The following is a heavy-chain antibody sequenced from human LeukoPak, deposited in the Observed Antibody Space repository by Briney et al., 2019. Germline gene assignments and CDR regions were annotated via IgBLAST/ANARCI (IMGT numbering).Heavy chain of an antibody. CDR3: ATDSIGTLATVFDY. D-gene: IGHD4-17*01. J-gene: IGHJ4*02. V-gene: IGHV1-24*01. Sequence: ASVKVSCKVSGYTLTELSMHWVRQAPGKGLEWIGGFDPEDGETIYAQKFQGRVTMTEDTSTDTAYMELSSLRYEDTDVYYCATDSIGTLATVFDYWGQGTLVTVSS. CDR2: FDPEDGET. CDR1: GYTLTELS.